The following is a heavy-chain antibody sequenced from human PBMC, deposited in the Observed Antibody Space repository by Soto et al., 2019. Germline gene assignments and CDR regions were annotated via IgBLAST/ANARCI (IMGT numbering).Heavy chain of an antibody. CDR2: IWYDGSNK. CDR1: GFTFSSYG. V-gene: IGHV3-33*01. J-gene: IGHJ3*02. D-gene: IGHD1-26*01. CDR3: ARGGGDSGSYPLDAFDI. Sequence: QVQLVESGGGVVQPGRSLRLSCAASGFTFSSYGMHWVRQAPGKGLEWVAVIWYDGSNKYYADSVKGRFTISRDNSKNTLYLQRNSLGAEDTAVYYWARGGGDSGSYPLDAFDIWGQGTMVTVSS.